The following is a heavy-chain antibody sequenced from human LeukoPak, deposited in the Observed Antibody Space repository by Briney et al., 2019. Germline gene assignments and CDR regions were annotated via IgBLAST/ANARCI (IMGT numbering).Heavy chain of an antibody. CDR1: GYSFNNYW. V-gene: IGHV5-51*01. CDR3: ARKTDNSFDY. Sequence: GESLKISCQGSGYSFNNYWIGWVRQMPGKGLEWMGMIFPSDSDTRYGPSFQGQVTISADKSISTAYLQWSSLKAPDTAIYYCARKTDNSFDYWGQGTVVTVSS. CDR2: IFPSDSDT. J-gene: IGHJ4*01.